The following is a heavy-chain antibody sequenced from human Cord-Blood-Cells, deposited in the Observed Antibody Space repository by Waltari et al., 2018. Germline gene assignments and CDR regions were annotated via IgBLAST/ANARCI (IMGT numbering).Heavy chain of an antibody. CDR1: GFTFSSYE. J-gene: IGHJ3*02. V-gene: IGHV3-48*03. CDR3: ARMPPTADAFDI. D-gene: IGHD2-2*01. CDR2: ISRSGSTI. Sequence: EVQLVESGGGLVQPGGSLRLSCAASGFTFSSYEMNWVRQAPGKGLEWVSYISRSGSTIYYADSVKGRFTISRDNAKNSLYLQMNSLRAEDTAVYYCARMPPTADAFDIWGQGTMATVSS.